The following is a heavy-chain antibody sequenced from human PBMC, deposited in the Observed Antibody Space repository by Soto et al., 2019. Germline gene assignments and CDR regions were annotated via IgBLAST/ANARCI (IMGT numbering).Heavy chain of an antibody. CDR2: ISGPGGTT. J-gene: IGHJ4*02. Sequence: EVQLLESGGGLVQPGGSLRVSCAASGFTFNSYAMSWVRQAPGKGLEWVSGISGPGGTTYYAGSVKGRFTISRDNSENTLALQLNTLRVDATAIYYCARGVKGLWGVISRFDYWGQGTLVTVSS. V-gene: IGHV3-23*01. CDR3: ARGVKGLWGVISRFDY. CDR1: GFTFNSYA. D-gene: IGHD3-10*01.